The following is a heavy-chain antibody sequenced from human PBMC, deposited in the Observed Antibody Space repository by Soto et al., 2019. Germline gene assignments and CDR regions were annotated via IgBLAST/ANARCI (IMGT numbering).Heavy chain of an antibody. J-gene: IGHJ5*02. CDR1: GFTFSSYA. CDR2: IIGSGGST. CDR3: AKDQGRNWNWFDP. V-gene: IGHV3-23*01. Sequence: GGSLRLSCAASGFTFSSYAMSWVRQAPGKGREWVSAIIGSGGSTYYADSVKGRFTISRDNSKNTLYLQMNSLRAEDTAVYYCAKDQGRNWNWFDPWGQGTLVTVSS. D-gene: IGHD1-1*01.